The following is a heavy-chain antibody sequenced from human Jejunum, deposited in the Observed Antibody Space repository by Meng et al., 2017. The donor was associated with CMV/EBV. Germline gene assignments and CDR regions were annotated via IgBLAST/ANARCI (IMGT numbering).Heavy chain of an antibody. V-gene: IGHV3-66*01. CDR1: GFSVSSNY. CDR3: ARGRGGDCGGDCYSDS. CDR2: IYSGGTT. J-gene: IGHJ4*02. Sequence: GQLVDAGGGLGQPGESLRLSCAASGFSVSSNYMSWVRQAPGKGLEWVTLIYSGGTTFYADSVKGRFTISRDNSKNVLYLQMDSLRVEDTAVYYCARGRGGDCGGDCYSDSWGPGTLVTVSS. D-gene: IGHD2-21*02.